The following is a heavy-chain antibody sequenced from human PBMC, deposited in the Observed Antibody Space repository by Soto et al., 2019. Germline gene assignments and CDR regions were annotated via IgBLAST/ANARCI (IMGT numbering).Heavy chain of an antibody. D-gene: IGHD5-12*01. J-gene: IGHJ6*02. CDR1: GGSFSGYY. CDR3: ARARGATIYYYYYGMDV. CDR2: INHSGST. Sequence: SETLSLTCAVYGGSFSGYYWSWIRQPPGKGLEWIGEINHSGSTNYNPSLKSRVTISVDTSKNQFSLKLSSVTAADTAVYYCARARGATIYYYYYGMDVWGQGTTVTVSS. V-gene: IGHV4-34*01.